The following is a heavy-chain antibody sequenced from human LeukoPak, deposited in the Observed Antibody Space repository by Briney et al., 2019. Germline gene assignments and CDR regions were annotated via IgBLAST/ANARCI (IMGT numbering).Heavy chain of an antibody. CDR3: AVQITMIVVVPYFDY. D-gene: IGHD3-22*01. J-gene: IGHJ4*02. CDR2: ISGTGTTI. Sequence: PGGSLRLSCAASGFAFSFYWMSWIRQAPGKGLEWVSSISGTGTTIYSADSVRGRFTVSRDNARNSLFLHMNSLRAEDTAVYYCAVQITMIVVVPYFDYWGQGTLVTVSS. CDR1: GFAFSFYW. V-gene: IGHV3-11*04.